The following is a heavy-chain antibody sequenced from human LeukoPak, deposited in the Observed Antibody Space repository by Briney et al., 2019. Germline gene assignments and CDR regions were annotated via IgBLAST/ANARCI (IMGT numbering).Heavy chain of an antibody. Sequence: GGSLRLSCAASGFTFSSYGMSWVRQAPGQGLEWVSSISGSGGSTYYADSVRGQSAISRDNSKNTVYLQMNSLRAEDTAVYYWAKFVAGAGTGAIDYWGQGTLVTVSS. CDR1: GFTFSSYG. CDR2: ISGSGGST. V-gene: IGHV3-23*01. CDR3: AKFVAGAGTGAIDY. D-gene: IGHD6-13*01. J-gene: IGHJ4*02.